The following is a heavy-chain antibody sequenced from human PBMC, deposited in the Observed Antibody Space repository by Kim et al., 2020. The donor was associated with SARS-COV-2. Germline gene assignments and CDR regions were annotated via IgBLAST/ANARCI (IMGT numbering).Heavy chain of an antibody. J-gene: IGHJ5*02. V-gene: IGHV4-34*01. D-gene: IGHD3-3*01. Sequence: SETLSLTCAVYGGSFSGYYWSWIRQAPGKGLEWIGEINHSGSTNYNPSLKSRVTISVDTSKNQFSLKLSSVTAADTAVYYCARGGSPYYDFWSGYGNWFDPWGQGTLVTVSS. CDR2: INHSGST. CDR1: GGSFSGYY. CDR3: ARGGSPYYDFWSGYGNWFDP.